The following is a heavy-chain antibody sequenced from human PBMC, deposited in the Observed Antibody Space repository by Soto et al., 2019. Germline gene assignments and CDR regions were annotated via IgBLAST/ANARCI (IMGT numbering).Heavy chain of an antibody. Sequence: QVQLVQSGAEVKSPGASVRVSCKASGYTFSGYYILWVRQAPGQGLEWMGWMNPNSGATNYAQKFPGFVSMTRDTSLSTAYLDLSRLRADDTAVYYCARDRKGTTLMTSGLCGLDVWGQGTTVTVSS. D-gene: IGHD2-8*01. J-gene: IGHJ6*02. CDR3: ARDRKGTTLMTSGLCGLDV. CDR2: MNPNSGAT. CDR1: GYTFSGYY. V-gene: IGHV1-2*04.